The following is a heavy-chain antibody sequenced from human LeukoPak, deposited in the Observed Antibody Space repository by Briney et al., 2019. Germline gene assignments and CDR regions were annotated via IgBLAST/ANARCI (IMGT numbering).Heavy chain of an antibody. CDR3: TTDTYYDYVWGSYGSDY. J-gene: IGHJ4*02. Sequence: GGSLRLSCAASGFAFSIYAMSWVRQPPGKGLEWVSTISGGGDNTYYADSVKGRFSISRDNSRNTLYLEMNSLKTEDTAVYYCTTDTYYDYVWGSYGSDYWGQGTLVTVSS. V-gene: IGHV3-23*01. D-gene: IGHD3-16*01. CDR1: GFAFSIYA. CDR2: ISGGGDNT.